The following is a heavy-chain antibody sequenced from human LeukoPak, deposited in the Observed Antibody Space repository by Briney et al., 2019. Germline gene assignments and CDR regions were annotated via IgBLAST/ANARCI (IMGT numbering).Heavy chain of an antibody. D-gene: IGHD3-16*01. CDR1: GGSISSYY. Sequence: SETLSLTCTVSGGSISSYYWSWIRQPPGKGLEWIGYIYYSGSTNYNPSLKSRVTISVDTSKNQFSLKLSSVTAADTAVYYCARAGELYDKYYYYGMDVWGQGTTVTVSS. V-gene: IGHV4-59*01. CDR2: IYYSGST. CDR3: ARAGELYDKYYYYGMDV. J-gene: IGHJ6*02.